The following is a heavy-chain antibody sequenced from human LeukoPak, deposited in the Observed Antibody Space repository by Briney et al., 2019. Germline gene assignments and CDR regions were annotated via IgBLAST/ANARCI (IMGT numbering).Heavy chain of an antibody. J-gene: IGHJ6*02. D-gene: IGHD5-18*01. CDR1: GGTFSSYA. CDR3: ARDEAMVKYYYYYGMDV. V-gene: IGHV1-69*04. Sequence: SVKVSCKASGGTFSSYAISWVRQAPGQGLEWMGRIIPILGIANYAQKFQGRVTITADKSTSTAYMELSSLRSEDTAVYYCARDEAMVKYYYYYGMDVWGQGTTVTFSS. CDR2: IIPILGIA.